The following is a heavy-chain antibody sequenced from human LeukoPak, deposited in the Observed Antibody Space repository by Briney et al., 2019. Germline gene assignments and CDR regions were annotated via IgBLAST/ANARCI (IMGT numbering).Heavy chain of an antibody. CDR3: ARGPAHHIVVVTAIRRGWYFDL. CDR1: GESFSGYY. Sequence: SETLSLTCAVYGESFSGYYWSWIRQPPGKGLEWIGEINHSGSTNYNPSLKSRVTISVDTSKNQFSLKLSSVTAADTAVYYCARGPAHHIVVVTAIRRGWYFDLWGRGTLVTVSS. CDR2: INHSGST. V-gene: IGHV4-34*01. J-gene: IGHJ2*01. D-gene: IGHD2-21*02.